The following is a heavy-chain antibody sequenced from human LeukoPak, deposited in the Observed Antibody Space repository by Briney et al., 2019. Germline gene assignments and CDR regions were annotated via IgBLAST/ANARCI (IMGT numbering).Heavy chain of an antibody. J-gene: IGHJ4*02. CDR1: GFTVSSNY. V-gene: IGHV3-66*01. Sequence: GGSLRLSCAASGFTVSSNYMSWVRQAPGKGLEWVSVIYSGGSTYYADSVKGRFTISRDNSKNTLYLQMNSLGAEDTAVYYCARDSSSGGANFDYWGQGTLVTVSS. CDR2: IYSGGST. D-gene: IGHD6-6*01. CDR3: ARDSSSGGANFDY.